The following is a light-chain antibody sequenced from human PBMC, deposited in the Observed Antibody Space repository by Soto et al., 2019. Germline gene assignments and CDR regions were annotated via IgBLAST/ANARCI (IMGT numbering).Light chain of an antibody. CDR3: CSYAGSLRV. CDR1: SSDVGSYNL. CDR2: EGS. V-gene: IGLV2-23*01. Sequence: QSALTQPASVSGSPGQSITISCTGTSSDVGSYNLVSWYQQHPGKAPKLMIYEGSKRPSGVSNRFSGSKSGNTASLTISGLQAEDEADYYCCSYAGSLRVFGNGTKVTVL. J-gene: IGLJ1*01.